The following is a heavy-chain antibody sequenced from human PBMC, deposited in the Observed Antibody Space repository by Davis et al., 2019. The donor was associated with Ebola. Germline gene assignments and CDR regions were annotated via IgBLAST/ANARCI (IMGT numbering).Heavy chain of an antibody. CDR3: TTPRRVPRR. V-gene: IGHV3-15*04. J-gene: IGHJ4*02. D-gene: IGHD4/OR15-4a*01. CDR2: IESKTDGGTT. CDR1: GFTFSNAW. Sequence: GESLKISCAASGFTFSNAWMSWVRQAPGKGLEWVGRIESKTDGGTTDYAAPVKGRFTISRDDSKNTLYLQMNSLKTEDTAVYYCTTPRRVPRRWGQGTLVTVSS.